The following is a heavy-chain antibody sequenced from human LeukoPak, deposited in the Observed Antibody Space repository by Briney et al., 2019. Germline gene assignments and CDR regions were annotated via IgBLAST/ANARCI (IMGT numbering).Heavy chain of an antibody. CDR2: ISSDGTST. CDR3: ARDQQFAMDV. V-gene: IGHV3-74*01. D-gene: IGHD6-6*01. Sequence: GGSLRLSCAASGFTFRSDWMHWVRQAPGKGLVWVSRISSDGTSTNYADSVKGRFTISRDNAKNTLYLQMNSLRAEDTAVYYCARDQQFAMDVWGQGTTVTISS. J-gene: IGHJ6*02. CDR1: GFTFRSDW.